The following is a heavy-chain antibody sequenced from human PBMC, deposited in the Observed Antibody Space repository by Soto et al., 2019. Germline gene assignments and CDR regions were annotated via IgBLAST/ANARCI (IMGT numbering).Heavy chain of an antibody. J-gene: IGHJ3*01. CDR2: IYYDGST. D-gene: IGHD3-10*01. Sequence: PSETLSLTCSVSGGSITTSSYNWDWIRQPPGNGLEWIGTIYYDGSTSYNPSLRSQVTISVDTSKNHFALKVNSVTAADTAVYYCARFYGNAFDVWGRGTVVTVSS. CDR1: GGSITTSSYN. V-gene: IGHV4-39*02. CDR3: ARFYGNAFDV.